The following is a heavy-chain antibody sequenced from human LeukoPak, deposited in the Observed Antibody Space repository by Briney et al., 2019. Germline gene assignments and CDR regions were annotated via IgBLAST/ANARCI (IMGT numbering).Heavy chain of an antibody. V-gene: IGHV1-2*06. J-gene: IGHJ5*02. CDR1: GYTLTELS. CDR2: INPNSGGT. CDR3: ASYDSSGT. D-gene: IGHD3-22*01. Sequence: ASVKVSCKVSGYTLTELSVHWVRQAPGQGLEWMERINPNSGGTNYAQKFQGRVTMTRDTSISTAYMELSRLRSDDTAVYYCASYDSSGTWGQGTLVTVSS.